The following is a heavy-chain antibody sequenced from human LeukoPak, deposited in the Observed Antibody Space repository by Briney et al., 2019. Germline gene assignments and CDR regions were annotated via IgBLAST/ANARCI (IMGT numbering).Heavy chain of an antibody. CDR3: ARDDVVRGVITYYYGIDV. Sequence: KPSETLSLTCAVSGYSISSGYYWGWIRQPRGKGLEWIGGIYHSGSTYYNPSLKSRVTISVDTSKNQFSLKLSSVTAADTAVYDCARDDVVRGVITYYYGIDVWGKGTTVTVSS. D-gene: IGHD3-10*01. J-gene: IGHJ6*04. V-gene: IGHV4-38-2*02. CDR2: IYHSGST. CDR1: GYSISSGYY.